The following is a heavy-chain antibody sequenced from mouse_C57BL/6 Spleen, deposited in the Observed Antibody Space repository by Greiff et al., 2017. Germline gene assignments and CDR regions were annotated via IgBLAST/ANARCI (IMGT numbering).Heavy chain of an antibody. D-gene: IGHD2-4*01. CDR1: GYTFTSYW. Sequence: QVQLQQPGAELVKPGASVKMSCKASGYTFTSYWITWVKQRPGQGLEWIGDIYPGSGSTNYNEKFKSKATLTVDTSSSTAYMQLSSLTSEDSAVYYCARLERVYYDYDGGSGWFAYWGQGTLVTVSA. CDR2: IYPGSGST. J-gene: IGHJ3*01. V-gene: IGHV1-55*01. CDR3: ARLERVYYDYDGGSGWFAY.